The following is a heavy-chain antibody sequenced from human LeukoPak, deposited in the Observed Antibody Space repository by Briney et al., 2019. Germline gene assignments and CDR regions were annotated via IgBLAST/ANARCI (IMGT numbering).Heavy chain of an antibody. CDR1: GFTVSSNY. V-gene: IGHV3-66*01. CDR3: ARVMYSSGWYYFGY. J-gene: IGHJ4*02. CDR2: IYSGGST. D-gene: IGHD6-19*01. Sequence: QPGGSLRLSCAASGFTVSSNYMSRVRQAPGKGLEWVSVIYSGGSTYYADSVKGRFTISRDNSKNTLYLQMNSLRAEDTAVYYCARVMYSSGWYYFGYWGQGTLVTVSS.